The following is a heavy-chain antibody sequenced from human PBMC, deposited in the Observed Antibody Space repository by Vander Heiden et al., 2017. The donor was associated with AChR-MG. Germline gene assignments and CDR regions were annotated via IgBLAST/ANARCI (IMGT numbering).Heavy chain of an antibody. V-gene: IGHV3-66*02. D-gene: IGHD3-22*01. CDR2: INSGGTT. CDR3: ARPPGYYDSSGYYY. Sequence: EVQLVESGGGLVQPWGSLRPSCAAPGFTVNSGYMSWVPPAPGKGLEWVSVINSGGTTYYTDSVKGRFTISRDNSKNTLFLQMNSLRAEDTAVYYCARPPGYYDSSGYYYWGQGTLVTVSS. CDR1: GFTVNSGY. J-gene: IGHJ4*02.